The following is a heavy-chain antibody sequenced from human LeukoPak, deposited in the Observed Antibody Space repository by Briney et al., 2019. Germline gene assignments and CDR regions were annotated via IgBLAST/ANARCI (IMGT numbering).Heavy chain of an antibody. D-gene: IGHD2-15*01. CDR2: IYYSGST. V-gene: IGHV4-61*01. J-gene: IGHJ3*02. CDR1: GGSVSSGSYY. Sequence: SETLSLTCTVSGGSVSSGSYYWSWIRQPPGKGLEWIGYIYYSGSTNYNPSLKSRVTMSVDTSKNQFSLKLSSVTAADAAVYYCARADCSGGSCYAFDIWGQGTMVTVSS. CDR3: ARADCSGGSCYAFDI.